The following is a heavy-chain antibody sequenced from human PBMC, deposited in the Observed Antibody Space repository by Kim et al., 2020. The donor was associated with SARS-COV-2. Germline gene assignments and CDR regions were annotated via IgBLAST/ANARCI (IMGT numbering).Heavy chain of an antibody. CDR3: ARDNEAKYYFDY. CDR2: ISSNGGST. D-gene: IGHD2-8*01. J-gene: IGHJ4*02. V-gene: IGHV3-64*01. CDR1: GFTFSSYA. Sequence: GGSLRLSCAASGFTFSSYAMHWVRQAPGKGLEYVSAISSNGGSTYYANSVKGRFTISRDNSKNTLYLQMGSLRAEDMAVYYCARDNEAKYYFDYWGQGTLVTVSS.